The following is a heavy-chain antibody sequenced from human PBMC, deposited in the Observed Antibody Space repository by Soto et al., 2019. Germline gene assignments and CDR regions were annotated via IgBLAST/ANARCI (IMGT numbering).Heavy chain of an antibody. V-gene: IGHV2-5*02. CDR3: AHGIAAALWNWFDP. Sequence: QITLKESGPTLVKPTQTLTLTCTFSGFSLSTSGVGVDWIRQPPGKALEWLALIYWDDDKRYSPSLKSRLTITKDTPKNQVVLTMTNVDPVDTATYYCAHGIAAALWNWFDPWGQGTLVIVSS. CDR2: IYWDDDK. J-gene: IGHJ5*02. D-gene: IGHD6-13*01. CDR1: GFSLSTSGVG.